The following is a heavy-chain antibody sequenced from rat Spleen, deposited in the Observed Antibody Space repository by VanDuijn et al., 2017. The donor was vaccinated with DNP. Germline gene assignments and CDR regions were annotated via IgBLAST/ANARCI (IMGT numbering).Heavy chain of an antibody. CDR3: VTGGYGDVWFAY. V-gene: IGHV5S10*01. Sequence: EVQLVESGGGLIPPGRSLKVSCEASGLPFRDYNMAWVRPTPETGLEWVANIIYDGSRTHYRDSVKGRFTISRDNSKNILYLQMESLRSEDTASYYCVTGGYGDVWFAYWGQGTLVTVSS. CDR1: GLPFRDYN. D-gene: IGHD1-7*01. CDR2: IIYDGSRT. J-gene: IGHJ3*01.